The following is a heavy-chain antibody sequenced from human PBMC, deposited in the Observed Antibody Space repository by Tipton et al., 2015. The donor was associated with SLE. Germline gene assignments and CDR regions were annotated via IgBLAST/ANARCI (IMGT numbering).Heavy chain of an antibody. CDR1: GGSISSSSYY. CDR2: IYYSGST. D-gene: IGHD6-13*01. CDR3: ARPAEAAAGLFDY. J-gene: IGHJ4*02. V-gene: IGHV4-39*01. Sequence: TLSLTCTVSGGSISSSSYYWGWIRQLPGKGLEWIGSIYYSGSTYYNPSLKSRVTISVDTSKNQFSLKLSSVTAADTAVYYCARPAEAAAGLFDYWGQGTLVTVSS.